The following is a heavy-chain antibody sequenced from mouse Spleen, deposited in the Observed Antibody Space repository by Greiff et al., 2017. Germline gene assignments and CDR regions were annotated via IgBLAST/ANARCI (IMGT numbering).Heavy chain of an antibody. CDR2: IDPETGGT. CDR1: GYTFTDYE. Sequence: QVQLQQSGAELVRPGASVTLSCKASGYTFTDYEMHWVKQTPVHGLEWIGAIDPETGGTAYNQKFKGKAILTADKSSSTAYMELRSLTSEDSAVYYCTRDSFYYGSSYWYFDVWGTGTTVTVSS. CDR3: TRDSFYYGSSYWYFDV. V-gene: IGHV1-15*01. J-gene: IGHJ1*03. D-gene: IGHD1-1*01.